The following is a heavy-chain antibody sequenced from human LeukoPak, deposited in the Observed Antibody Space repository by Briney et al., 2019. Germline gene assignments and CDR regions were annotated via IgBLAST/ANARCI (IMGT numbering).Heavy chain of an antibody. Sequence: GGSLRLPCAASGFTFSSYEMNWVRQAPGKGLEWVSYISSSGSAIYYADSVKGRFTISRDNAKTSLYLQMNSLRAEDTAVYSCARGRASSWHLIDYWGQGTLVTVSS. D-gene: IGHD6-13*01. V-gene: IGHV3-48*03. J-gene: IGHJ4*02. CDR2: ISSSGSAI. CDR3: ARGRASSWHLIDY. CDR1: GFTFSSYE.